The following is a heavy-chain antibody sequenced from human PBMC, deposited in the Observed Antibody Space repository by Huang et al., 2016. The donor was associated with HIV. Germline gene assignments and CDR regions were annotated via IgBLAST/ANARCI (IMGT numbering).Heavy chain of an antibody. V-gene: IGHV1-18*01. CDR3: ARFRGPQVTLNWLDP. D-gene: IGHD3-10*01. J-gene: IGHJ5*02. CDR2: VSTYNGHT. Sequence: QVQLVQSGPEMKKPGASVNVSCKASGYTFFTYSISWVQQAPGQGLEWMGWVSTYNGHTNYAQKFQCRLTLTTDVSTSSAYMELKNLRSDDTAVYYCARFRGPQVTLNWLDPWGQGTLVTVSS. CDR1: GYTFFTYS.